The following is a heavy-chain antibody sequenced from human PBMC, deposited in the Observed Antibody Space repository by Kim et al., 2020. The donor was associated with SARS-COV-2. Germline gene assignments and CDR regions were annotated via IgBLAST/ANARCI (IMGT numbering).Heavy chain of an antibody. V-gene: IGHV4-59*08. CDR3: ARWSRYYYGSGSYYNKGEPKNDAFDN. CDR2: IYYSGST. CDR1: GGSISSYY. Sequence: SETLSLTCTVSGGSISSYYWSWIRQPPGKGLEWIGYIYYSGSTNYNPSLKSRVTISVDTSKNQFSLKLSSVTAADTAVYYCARWSRYYYGSGSYYNKGEPKNDAFDNW. J-gene: IGHJ3*02. D-gene: IGHD3-10*01.